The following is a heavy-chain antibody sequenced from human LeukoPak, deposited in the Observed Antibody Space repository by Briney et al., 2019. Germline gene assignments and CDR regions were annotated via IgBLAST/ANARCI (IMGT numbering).Heavy chain of an antibody. J-gene: IGHJ3*02. V-gene: IGHV4-59*01. CDR1: GGSISSFY. CDR2: IYYSGST. D-gene: IGHD6-19*01. Sequence: SETLSLTCTVSGGSISSFYWSWIRQPPGKGLEWIGYIYYSGSTNYNPSLKSRVTISVDRSKNQFSLKVSSVTAADTAVYYCARPLNSGWYSASDIWGQGTMVTVSS. CDR3: ARPLNSGWYSASDI.